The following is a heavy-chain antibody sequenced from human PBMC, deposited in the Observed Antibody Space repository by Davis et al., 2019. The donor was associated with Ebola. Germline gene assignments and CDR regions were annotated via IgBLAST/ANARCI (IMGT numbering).Heavy chain of an antibody. CDR1: GGSFSGYY. D-gene: IGHD1-7*01. CDR2: INHSGST. J-gene: IGHJ5*02. CDR3: ARSRFGTTLHNWFDP. Sequence: PSETLSLTCAVYGGSFSGYYWSWIRQPPGKGLGWIGEINHSGSTNYNPSLKSRVTISVDTSKNQFSLKLSSVTAADTAVYYCARSRFGTTLHNWFDPWGQGTLVTVSS. V-gene: IGHV4-34*01.